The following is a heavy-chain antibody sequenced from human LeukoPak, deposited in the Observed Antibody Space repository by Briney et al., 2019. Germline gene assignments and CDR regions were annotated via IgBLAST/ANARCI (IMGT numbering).Heavy chain of an antibody. Sequence: SETLSLTCTVSGDSISNGVKYWSWIRQHPGRGLEWIGYIYHSGRSYYNPSLKSRITMSVDTSKNQFSLNLSSVTAADTAVYYCARDQVECTGGTCQSRVGFDFWGQGTLVTVSS. V-gene: IGHV4-31*03. D-gene: IGHD2-8*02. CDR3: ARDQVECTGGTCQSRVGFDF. CDR2: IYHSGRS. CDR1: GDSISNGVKY. J-gene: IGHJ4*02.